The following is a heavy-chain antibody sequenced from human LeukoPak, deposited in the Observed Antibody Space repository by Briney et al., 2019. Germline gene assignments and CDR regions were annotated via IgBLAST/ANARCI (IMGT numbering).Heavy chain of an antibody. CDR1: GFTLSDFW. J-gene: IGHJ4*02. D-gene: IGHD6-13*01. V-gene: IGHV3-7*01. CDR3: ARDLPAAGAGYLDY. CDR2: IDQDGSDK. Sequence: GGSLRLSCAASGFTLSDFWMSWVRQAPGKGLEWVANIDQDGSDKNYVGSVKGRFTISRDDAKNSLFLQMNSLTPEDTAVYYCARDLPAAGAGYLDYWGQGTLVTVSS.